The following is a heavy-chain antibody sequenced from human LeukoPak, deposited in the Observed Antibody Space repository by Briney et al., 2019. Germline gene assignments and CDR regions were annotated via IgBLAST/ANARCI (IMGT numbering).Heavy chain of an antibody. V-gene: IGHV4-59*01. CDR1: GGSISSYY. CDR2: IYYSGST. CDR3: AREESSSWRYFQH. J-gene: IGHJ1*01. Sequence: SETLSLTCTVSGGSISSYYWSWIRQPPGKGLEWIGYIYYSGSTNYNPSLKSRVTISVDTSKNQFSLKLSSVTAADTAVYYCAREESSSWRYFQHWGQGTLVTVSS. D-gene: IGHD6-13*01.